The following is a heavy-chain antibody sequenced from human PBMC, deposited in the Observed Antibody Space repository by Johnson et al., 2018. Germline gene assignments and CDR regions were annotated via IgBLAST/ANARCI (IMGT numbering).Heavy chain of an antibody. CDR3: GSTGDSSGYGV. V-gene: IGHV3-21*01. D-gene: IGHD3-22*01. CDR1: GFTFSSYS. CDR2: ISSSSSYI. Sequence: VQLRESGGGLVKPGGSLRLSCAATGFTFSSYSLNWVRQAPGKGPEWVSSISSSSSYIYYADSVKGRFTISRDNAKNSLYLQKNSLRSEATAVYYCGSTGDSSGYGVWGKGTTFTVSS. J-gene: IGHJ6*04.